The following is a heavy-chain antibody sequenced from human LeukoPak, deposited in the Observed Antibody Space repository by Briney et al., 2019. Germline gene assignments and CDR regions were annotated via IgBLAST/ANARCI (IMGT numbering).Heavy chain of an antibody. CDR2: IKQDGSEK. J-gene: IGHJ4*02. V-gene: IGHV3-7*03. Sequence: GGSLRLSCVASGFTFSSYWMSWVRQAPGKGLEWVANIKQDGSEKYYVDSVKGRFTISRDNAKNSLYLQMNSLRAEDTALYYCAKDIAVAGPLGDWGQGTLVTVSS. CDR3: AKDIAVAGPLGD. D-gene: IGHD6-19*01. CDR1: GFTFSSYW.